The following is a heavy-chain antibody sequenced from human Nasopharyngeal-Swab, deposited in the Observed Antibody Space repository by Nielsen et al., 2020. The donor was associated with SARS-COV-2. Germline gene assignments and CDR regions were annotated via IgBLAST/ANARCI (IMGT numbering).Heavy chain of an antibody. V-gene: IGHV4-59*12. D-gene: IGHD3-10*01. CDR1: GGSISSYY. J-gene: IGHJ3*02. CDR2: IYYSGST. Sequence: SETLSLTCTVSGGSISSYYWSWIRQPPGKGLEWIGYIYYSGSTYYNPSLKSRVTISVDTSKNQFSLKLSSVTAADTAVYYCAREIFMVRGVITVKGAFDIWGQGTMVTVSS. CDR3: AREIFMVRGVITVKGAFDI.